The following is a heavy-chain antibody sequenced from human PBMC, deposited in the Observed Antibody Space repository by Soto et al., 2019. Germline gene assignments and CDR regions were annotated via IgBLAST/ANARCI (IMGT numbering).Heavy chain of an antibody. J-gene: IGHJ4*02. CDR2: LYYSGTT. V-gene: IGHV4-59*01. CDR1: GASIRSTY. D-gene: IGHD7-27*01. CDR3: ARTPFSVTLGTVLHYFDS. Sequence: QVQLQESGPGLVKPSETLSLTCTVSGASIRSTYWSWIRQSPGKGLEWIGYLYYSGTTNYNPSHQHRVTISVDTSKNQLSLNLTSVAAAVTAVYYCARTPFSVTLGTVLHYFDSWGQGTLFTFPS.